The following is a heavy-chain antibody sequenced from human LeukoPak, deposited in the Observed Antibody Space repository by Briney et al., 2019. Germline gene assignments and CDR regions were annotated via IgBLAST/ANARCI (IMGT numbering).Heavy chain of an antibody. J-gene: IGHJ4*02. CDR3: ARHRTRYYYDSSVYQFDY. CDR2: IYPGDSDT. Sequence: GESLKISCKGSGYSFTSYWSGWVRQMPGKGLEWMGIIYPGDSDTRYSPSFQGQVTISADKSISTAYLQWSSLKASDTAMYYCARHRTRYYYDSSVYQFDYWGQGTLVTVSS. V-gene: IGHV5-51*01. CDR1: GYSFTSYW. D-gene: IGHD3-22*01.